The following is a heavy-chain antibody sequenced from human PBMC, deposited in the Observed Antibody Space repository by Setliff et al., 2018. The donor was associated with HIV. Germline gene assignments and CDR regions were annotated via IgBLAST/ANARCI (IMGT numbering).Heavy chain of an antibody. J-gene: IGHJ4*02. V-gene: IGHV4-39*01. Sequence: SETLSLTCTVSGDSISSLGYYWGWIRQPPGKGLEWIGTIYYTGNTYYNPSLKSRVTISVDTSNNQFSLKLSSVTAADTAVYYCARRRYCSAGGCHYLYYDFDYWGQGTLVTVSS. CDR1: GDSISSLGYY. D-gene: IGHD2-15*01. CDR2: IYYTGNT. CDR3: ARRRYCSAGGCHYLYYDFDY.